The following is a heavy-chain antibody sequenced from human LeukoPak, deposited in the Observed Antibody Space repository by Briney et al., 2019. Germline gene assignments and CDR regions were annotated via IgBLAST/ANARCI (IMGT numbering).Heavy chain of an antibody. D-gene: IGHD3-3*01. V-gene: IGHV4-59*01. J-gene: IGHJ4*02. CDR2: ISYTGTT. CDR1: GASIRNKF. CDR3: ARDTSGYYGRYEH. Sequence: SETLSLTCDVSGASIRNKFWSWLRHPPGKALAWIGYISYTGTTNYNPSLQSRVTISVDTSKNQLSLTLTSMTAADTAVYCARDTSGYYGRYEHWGQGTLVTVSS.